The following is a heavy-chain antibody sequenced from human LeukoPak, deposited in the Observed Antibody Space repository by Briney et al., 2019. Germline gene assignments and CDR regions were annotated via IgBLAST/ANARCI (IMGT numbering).Heavy chain of an antibody. D-gene: IGHD5-18*01. CDR3: ARHLSGITGYTYGRGIDY. V-gene: IGHV3-66*04. Sequence: GGSLRLSCAASQSIVSSRYMSWVRQAPGKGLEWVSIIYDGGKTYYADSVKGRFTISRDNAKKSLYLQMNSLRAEDTAVYYCARHLSGITGYTYGRGIDYWGQGTLLTVSS. CDR1: QSIVSSRY. J-gene: IGHJ4*02. CDR2: IYDGGKT.